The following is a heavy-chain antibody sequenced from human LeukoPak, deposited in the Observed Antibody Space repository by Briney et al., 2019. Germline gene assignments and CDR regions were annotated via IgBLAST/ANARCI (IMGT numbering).Heavy chain of an antibody. CDR2: ISAYNGNT. D-gene: IGHD2-2*01. J-gene: IGHJ3*02. CDR3: ARAGPAAMQGAFDI. V-gene: IGHV1-18*04. CDR1: GYTFTSYG. Sequence: GASVKVSGKASGYTFTSYGISCVRQAPGQGLEWMGWISAYNGNTKYAQKLQGRVTMTTDTSTSTAYMELRRLRSDDTAVDYFARAGPAAMQGAFDIWGQRTMVTVSS.